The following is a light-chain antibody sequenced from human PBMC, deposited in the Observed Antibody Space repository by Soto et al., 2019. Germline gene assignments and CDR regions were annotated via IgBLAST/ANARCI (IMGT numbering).Light chain of an antibody. CDR3: QQYNSYRT. Sequence: DIQVTQSPSTLSASVRDRVTINCRASQSISNWLAWYQQKPGKAPKLLIYDASSLESGVPSRFSGSGSGTEFTLTISSLQPDDFATYYCQQYNSYRTFGQGAKVDIK. V-gene: IGKV1-5*01. CDR2: DAS. CDR1: QSISNW. J-gene: IGKJ1*01.